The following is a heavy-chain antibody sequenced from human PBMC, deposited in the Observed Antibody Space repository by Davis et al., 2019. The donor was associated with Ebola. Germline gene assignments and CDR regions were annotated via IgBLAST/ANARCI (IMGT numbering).Heavy chain of an antibody. CDR2: IKQDGSEK. D-gene: IGHD6-13*01. CDR3: ARDHTYRNSSLGWFDP. V-gene: IGHV3-7*01. Sequence: GESLKISCAASGFTFSSYWMSWVRQAPGKGLEWVANIKQDGSEKYYVDSVKGRFTISRDNAKNSLYLQMNSLRAEDTGVYYYARDHTYRNSSLGWFDPWGQGTLVTVSS. CDR1: GFTFSSYW. J-gene: IGHJ5*02.